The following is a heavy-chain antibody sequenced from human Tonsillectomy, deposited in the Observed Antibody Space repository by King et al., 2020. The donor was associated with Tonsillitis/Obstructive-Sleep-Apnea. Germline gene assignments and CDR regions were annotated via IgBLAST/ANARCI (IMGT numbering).Heavy chain of an antibody. V-gene: IGHV3-66*01. CDR1: GFSVSLND. D-gene: IGHD2-15*01. CDR2: IHSGDRT. Sequence: VQLVESGGGLVQPGGSLRLSCAASGFSVSLNDMSWVRQAPGKGLECVSVIHSGDRTYYADTVKGRFTISRDHSKNTLYLQMNSLRAEDTGAYYCARVEGQMDVWGTGTTVTVSS. J-gene: IGHJ6*04. CDR3: ARVEGQMDV.